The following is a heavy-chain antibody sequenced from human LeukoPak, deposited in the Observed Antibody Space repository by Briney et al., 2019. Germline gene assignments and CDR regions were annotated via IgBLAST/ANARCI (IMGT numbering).Heavy chain of an antibody. CDR1: GYTFTGYY. Sequence: ASVKVSCKASGYTFTGYYMHWVRQAPGQGLEWMGWINPNRGGTNYAQKFQGRVTMTRDTSISTAYMELSRLRSDDTAVYYCAREFAGSSGPPDRDYWGQGTLVTVSS. CDR2: INPNRGGT. V-gene: IGHV1-2*02. D-gene: IGHD6-19*01. CDR3: AREFAGSSGPPDRDY. J-gene: IGHJ4*02.